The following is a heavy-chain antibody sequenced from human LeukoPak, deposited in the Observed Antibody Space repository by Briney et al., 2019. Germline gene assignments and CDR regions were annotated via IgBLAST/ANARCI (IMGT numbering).Heavy chain of an antibody. CDR1: GFTFDDYA. CDR3: AKDVLAFGVVTSNWFDP. D-gene: IGHD3-3*01. CDR2: ISWNSGSI. J-gene: IGHJ5*02. Sequence: GGSLRLSCAASGFTFDDYAMHWVRQAPGKGLEWVSGISWNSGSIGYADSVKGRFTTSRDNAKNSLYLQMNSLRAEDTALYYCAKDVLAFGVVTSNWFDPWGQGTLVTVSS. V-gene: IGHV3-9*01.